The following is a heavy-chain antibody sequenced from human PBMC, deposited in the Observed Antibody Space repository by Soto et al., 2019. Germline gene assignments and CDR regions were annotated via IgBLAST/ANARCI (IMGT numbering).Heavy chain of an antibody. CDR1: GFSISSSSYY. Sequence: PSETLSLTCTVSGFSISSSSYYWVWIRQPPGKGLEWFGSIYYSGSTYYNPSLKSRVTISVDTSKNQFSLKLSSVTAADTAVYYCARHEGGYDFWSGYRLYNWFDPWGQGTLVTVSS. V-gene: IGHV4-39*01. CDR2: IYYSGST. CDR3: ARHEGGYDFWSGYRLYNWFDP. J-gene: IGHJ5*02. D-gene: IGHD3-3*01.